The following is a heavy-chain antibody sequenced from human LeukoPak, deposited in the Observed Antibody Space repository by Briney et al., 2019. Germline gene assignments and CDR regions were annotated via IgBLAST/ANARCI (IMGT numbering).Heavy chain of an antibody. J-gene: IGHJ4*02. D-gene: IGHD3-22*01. CDR1: GFTFSSYG. V-gene: IGHV3-23*01. Sequence: GGSLRLSCAASGFTFSSYGMGWVRQAPGKGLEWVSAISGSGGSTYYADSVKGRFTISRDNSKNTLYLQMNSLRAEDTAVYYCAKDYYDSSGYDNGGYFDYWGQGTLVTVSS. CDR3: AKDYYDSSGYDNGGYFDY. CDR2: ISGSGGST.